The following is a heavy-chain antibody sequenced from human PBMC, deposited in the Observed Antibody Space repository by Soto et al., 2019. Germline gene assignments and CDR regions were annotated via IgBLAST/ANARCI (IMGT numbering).Heavy chain of an antibody. CDR3: ARNSGQVVVTDDACDI. Sequence: SVKVSCKASGGTFSSYAISWVRQAPGQGLEWMGGIIPIFGTANYAQKFQGRVTITADESTSTAYMELSSLRSEDTAVYYCARNSGQVVVTDDACDIWGQGTMVTVSS. D-gene: IGHD3-22*01. CDR1: GGTFSSYA. CDR2: IIPIFGTA. V-gene: IGHV1-69*13. J-gene: IGHJ3*02.